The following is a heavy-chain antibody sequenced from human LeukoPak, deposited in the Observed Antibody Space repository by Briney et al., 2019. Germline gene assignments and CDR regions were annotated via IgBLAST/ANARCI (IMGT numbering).Heavy chain of an antibody. Sequence: GGSLRLSCAASGFTFSTYAMSWVRQAPGKGLEWVSAISGSGGTTYYADSVKGRFTISRDNSKNTLYLQMSSLRAEDTAVYYCAKEGSYNWNLDYWGQGTLVTVSS. CDR3: AKEGSYNWNLDY. V-gene: IGHV3-23*01. CDR2: ISGSGGTT. D-gene: IGHD1-20*01. CDR1: GFTFSTYA. J-gene: IGHJ4*02.